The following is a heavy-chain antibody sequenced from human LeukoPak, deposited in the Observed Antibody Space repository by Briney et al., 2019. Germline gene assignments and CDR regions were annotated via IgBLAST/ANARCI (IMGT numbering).Heavy chain of an antibody. CDR2: ISGYNGNT. J-gene: IGHJ4*02. D-gene: IGHD3-22*01. V-gene: IGHV1-18*01. Sequence: AASVKVSCKASGYTFSNYGITWVRQAPGQGLEWMGWISGYNGNTNFAQKLQGRVSMTTDTSTYTSDMELRSPRSDDTAVYYCARSLGDSSGYYPLPFDYWGQGTLVIVSS. CDR1: GYTFSNYG. CDR3: ARSLGDSSGYYPLPFDY.